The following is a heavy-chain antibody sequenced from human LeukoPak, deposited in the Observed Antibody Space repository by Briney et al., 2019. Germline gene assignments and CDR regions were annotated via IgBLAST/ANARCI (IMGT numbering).Heavy chain of an antibody. CDR3: ARARRSGGITMVRGVKDRGWFDS. J-gene: IGHJ5*01. CDR1: GFTFSSYG. CDR2: IRYDESNK. D-gene: IGHD3-10*01. Sequence: GGSLRLSCAASGFTFSSYGMHWVRQAPGKGLEWVTFIRYDESNKYYADSVKGRFTISRDNSKNTLYLQMNSLRTEDTAVFYCARARRSGGITMVRGVKDRGWFDSWGQGILVTVSS. V-gene: IGHV3-30*02.